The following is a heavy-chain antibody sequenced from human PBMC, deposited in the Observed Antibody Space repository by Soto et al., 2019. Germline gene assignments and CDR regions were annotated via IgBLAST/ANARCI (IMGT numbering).Heavy chain of an antibody. CDR3: AREVVEDGDDAGRWKVVDL. CDR1: GGTFIKSA. J-gene: IGHJ6*02. Sequence: QLVQSGAEMTRPGSSVKVSCTASGGTFIKSAFSWVRQAPGQGLEWMGGISPMSGTSNFAQTVEDSVTFIEDEMTTIVAMEASSLGTEDTAVYCGAREVVEDGDDAGRWKVVDLWGQGTMVTGSS. D-gene: IGHD2-15*01. CDR2: ISPMSGTS. V-gene: IGHV1-69*01.